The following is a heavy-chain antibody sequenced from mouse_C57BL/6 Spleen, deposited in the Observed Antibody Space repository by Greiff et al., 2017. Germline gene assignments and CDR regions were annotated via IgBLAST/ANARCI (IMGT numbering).Heavy chain of an antibody. CDR2: INPNNGGT. J-gene: IGHJ3*01. CDR3: ARVAQATSWFAY. D-gene: IGHD3-2*02. Sequence: VQLQQSGPELVKPGASVKISCKASGYTFTDYYMNWVKQSHGKSLEWIGDINPNNGGTSYNQKFKGKATLTVDKSSSTAYMELRSLTSEDSAVYYCARVAQATSWFAYWGQGTLVTVSA. CDR1: GYTFTDYY. V-gene: IGHV1-26*01.